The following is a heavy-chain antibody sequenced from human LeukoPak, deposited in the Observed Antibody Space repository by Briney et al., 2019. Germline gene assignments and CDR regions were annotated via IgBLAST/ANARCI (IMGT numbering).Heavy chain of an antibody. V-gene: IGHV4-4*02. J-gene: IGHJ3*02. Sequence: SETLSLTCAVSGGSISNENWWSWVRQPPGKGLEWIGEIHHRGGTNYNPSLRSRVTISIDTSKNQFSLKLTSVTAADTAVYYCATPNDAFNIWGQGTMVTVSS. CDR1: GGSISNENW. CDR2: IHHRGGT. CDR3: ATPNDAFNI.